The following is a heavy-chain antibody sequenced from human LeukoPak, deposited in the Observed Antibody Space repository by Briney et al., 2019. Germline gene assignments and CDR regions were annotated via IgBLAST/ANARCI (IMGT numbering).Heavy chain of an antibody. CDR2: IYYSGST. J-gene: IGHJ4*02. V-gene: IGHV4-59*01. CDR1: GDSISSFY. CDR3: ARGVVVTAGETFDY. D-gene: IGHD2-2*01. Sequence: SETLPLTCTVSGDSISSFYWSWIRQPPGKGLERIGYIYYSGSTNYNPSLKSRVTISVNTSKNQFSLKLSSVTAADTAVYYCARGVVVTAGETFDYWGPGTLVTVSS.